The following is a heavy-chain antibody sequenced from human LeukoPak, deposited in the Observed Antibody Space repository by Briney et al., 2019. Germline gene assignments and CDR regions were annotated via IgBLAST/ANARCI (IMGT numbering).Heavy chain of an antibody. V-gene: IGHV3-48*04. CDR2: ISSSSSTI. D-gene: IGHD6-19*01. CDR3: ARSPRIAVAGTDY. Sequence: GGSLRLSCAASGFTFSSYSMNWVRQAPGKGLEWVSYISSSSSTIYYADSVKGRFTISRDNAKNSLYLQMNSLRAEDTAVYYCARSPRIAVAGTDYWGQGTLVTVSS. J-gene: IGHJ4*02. CDR1: GFTFSSYS.